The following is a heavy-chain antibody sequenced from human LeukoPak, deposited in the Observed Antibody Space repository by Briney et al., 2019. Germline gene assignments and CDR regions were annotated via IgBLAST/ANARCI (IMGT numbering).Heavy chain of an antibody. V-gene: IGHV3-53*01. Sequence: GGSLRLSCAASVFTVSSNYMSWVRQAPGKGLEWVSVIYSGGSTYYADSVKGRFTISRDNSKNTLYLQMNSLRAEDTAVYYCARSPLYSSGYFFDYWGQGTLVTVSS. CDR1: VFTVSSNY. CDR3: ARSPLYSSGYFFDY. CDR2: IYSGGST. J-gene: IGHJ4*02. D-gene: IGHD6-19*01.